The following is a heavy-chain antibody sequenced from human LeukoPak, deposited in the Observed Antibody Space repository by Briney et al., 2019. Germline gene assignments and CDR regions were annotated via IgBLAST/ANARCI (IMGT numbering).Heavy chain of an antibody. CDR3: ARRSYYDSSGYYYFRGGARSYFDY. J-gene: IGHJ4*02. D-gene: IGHD3-22*01. CDR1: GGSFSGYY. V-gene: IGHV4-34*01. Sequence: SGTLSLTCAVYGGSFSGYYWSWIRQPPGKGLEWIGEINHSGSTNYNPSLKSRVTISVDTSKNQFSLKLSSVTAADTAVYYCARRSYYDSSGYYYFRGGARSYFDYWGQGTLVTVSS. CDR2: INHSGST.